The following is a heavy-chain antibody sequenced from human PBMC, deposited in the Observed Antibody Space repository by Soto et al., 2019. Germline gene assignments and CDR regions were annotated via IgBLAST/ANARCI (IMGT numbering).Heavy chain of an antibody. Sequence: EVQLVESGGGLVKPGGSLRLSCAASGFTFSSYSMNCVRQAPGKGLEWVSSIISSSSYIYYADSVKGRFTISRDNAKYSLNMKMNSLRAADTAVYYCARVRAAYHDSSGPLCWGQGTLVTVSS. CDR3: ARVRAAYHDSSGPLC. CDR2: IISSSSYI. D-gene: IGHD3-22*01. CDR1: GFTFSSYS. V-gene: IGHV3-21*01. J-gene: IGHJ4*02.